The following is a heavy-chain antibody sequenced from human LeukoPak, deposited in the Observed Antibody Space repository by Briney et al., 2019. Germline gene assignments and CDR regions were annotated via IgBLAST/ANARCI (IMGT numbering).Heavy chain of an antibody. Sequence: SETLSLTCAVYGGSFIPYYWSWIRQPPGKGLEWIGEINHSGSTNYNPSLKSRVTISVDTSKNQFSLKLSSVTAADTAVYYYARGGFYCGGDCYVDYWGQGTLVTVSS. CDR2: INHSGST. CDR1: GGSFIPYY. CDR3: ARGGFYCGGDCYVDY. D-gene: IGHD2-21*02. V-gene: IGHV4-34*01. J-gene: IGHJ4*02.